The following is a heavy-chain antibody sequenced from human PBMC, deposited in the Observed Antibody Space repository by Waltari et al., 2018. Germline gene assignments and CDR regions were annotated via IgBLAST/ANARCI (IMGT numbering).Heavy chain of an antibody. CDR2: IHYSGST. D-gene: IGHD1-26*01. J-gene: IGHJ4*02. Sequence: QLQLQESGTGLVKPSETLSPTCIVSGCSISSSSYFWGWLRQPPGKGLEWIGRIHYSGSTYYNPSLKSRVTISVDTSKNQFSLKLSSVTAADTAVYYCARDRGSAGATFDYWGQGTLVTVSS. V-gene: IGHV4-39*07. CDR1: GCSISSSSYF. CDR3: ARDRGSAGATFDY.